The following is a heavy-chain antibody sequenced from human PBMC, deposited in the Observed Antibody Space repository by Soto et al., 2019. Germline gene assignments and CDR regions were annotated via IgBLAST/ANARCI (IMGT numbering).Heavy chain of an antibody. CDR2: INHSGST. CDR3: ARMRFLEWGYGMDV. CDR1: GGSFSGYY. Sequence: SETLSLTCAVYGGSFSGYYWSWIRQPPGKGLEWIGEINHSGSTNYNPSLKSRVTISVDTSKNQFSLKLSSVTAADTAVYYCARMRFLEWGYGMDVSGQGPTVTVYS. J-gene: IGHJ6*02. D-gene: IGHD3-3*01. V-gene: IGHV4-34*01.